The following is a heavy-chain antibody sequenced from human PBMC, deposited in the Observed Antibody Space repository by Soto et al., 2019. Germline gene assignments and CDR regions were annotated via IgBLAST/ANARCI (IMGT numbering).Heavy chain of an antibody. V-gene: IGHV4-59*01. CDR1: GGSISSYY. CDR2: IYYSGST. CDR3: ARVDCSGGSCYSVSRYNWFDP. J-gene: IGHJ5*02. Sequence: SETLSLTCTVSGGSISSYYWSWIRQPPGKGLEWIGYIYYSGSTNYNPSLKSRVTISVDTSKNQFSLKLSSVTAADTAVYYCARVDCSGGSCYSVSRYNWFDPWGQGTLVTSPQ. D-gene: IGHD2-15*01.